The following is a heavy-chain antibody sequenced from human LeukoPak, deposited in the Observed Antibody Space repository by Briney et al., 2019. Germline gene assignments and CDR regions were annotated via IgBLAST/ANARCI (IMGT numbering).Heavy chain of an antibody. J-gene: IGHJ5*02. CDR2: ISTSSSYI. V-gene: IGHV3-21*01. Sequence: GGSLRLSCTASGFTFSSYSMNWVRQAPGKGLEWVSSISTSSSYIYYADSVKGRFTISRDNARNSLYLQMNTLRAEDTAVYSCARGTDGVSSNSRGWFDPWGQGTLVTVSS. CDR1: GFTFSSYS. CDR3: ARGTDGVSSNSRGWFDP. D-gene: IGHD2-15*01.